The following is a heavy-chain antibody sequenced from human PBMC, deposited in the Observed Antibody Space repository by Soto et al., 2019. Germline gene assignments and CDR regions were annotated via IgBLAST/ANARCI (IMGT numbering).Heavy chain of an antibody. CDR1: GLTFSNYA. V-gene: IGHV3-23*01. CDR2: IPGSGGST. Sequence: EVRVLESGGGLVQPGGSLRLSCAASGLTFSNYAMSWVRQAPGKGLEWVSTIPGSGGSTYYLDSVKGRFTISRDNSKNTLYLQMNNLRAEDTAVYYCVKRPTVAADGPFDYWGQGTLVTVSP. D-gene: IGHD6-19*01. CDR3: VKRPTVAADGPFDY. J-gene: IGHJ4*02.